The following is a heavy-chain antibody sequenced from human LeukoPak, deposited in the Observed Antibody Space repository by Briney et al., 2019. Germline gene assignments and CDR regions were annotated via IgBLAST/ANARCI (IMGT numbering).Heavy chain of an antibody. CDR3: AKDHGVAGIWKLISIFDY. V-gene: IGHV3-23*01. CDR2: VSNSGDAT. CDR1: GFTFSSYG. Sequence: QPGRSLRLSCAASGFTFSSYGMHWVRQAPGKGLEWVAAVSNSGDATYYADSVKGRFTISRDNSKNTLYLQMNSLRAEDTAVYYCAKDHGVAGIWKLISIFDYWGQGTLVTVSS. J-gene: IGHJ4*02. D-gene: IGHD6-19*01.